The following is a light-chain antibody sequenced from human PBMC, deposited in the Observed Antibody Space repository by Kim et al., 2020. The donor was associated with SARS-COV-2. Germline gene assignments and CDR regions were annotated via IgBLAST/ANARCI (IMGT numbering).Light chain of an antibody. V-gene: IGLV3-19*01. J-gene: IGLJ2*01. Sequence: ALGQKVRSTCQGDSLRSYYASWYQQKPGQAPVRVIYAKNNRPSGIPDRFSGSSSGNTASLTITGAQAEDEADYYCKSRDTSGYLLVFGGGTQLTVL. CDR3: KSRDTSGYLLV. CDR1: SLRSYY. CDR2: AKN.